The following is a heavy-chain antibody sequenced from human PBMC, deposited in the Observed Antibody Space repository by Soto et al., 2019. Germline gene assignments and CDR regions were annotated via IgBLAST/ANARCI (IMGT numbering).Heavy chain of an antibody. J-gene: IGHJ3*02. CDR3: ARAWYSSSWYDDAFDI. Sequence: GGSLRLSCAASGFTFSSYWMSWVRQAPGKGLEWVANIKQDGSEKYYVDSVKGRFTISRDNAKNSLYLQMNSLRAEDTAVYYCARAWYSSSWYDDAFDIWGQGTMVTVSS. CDR1: GFTFSSYW. V-gene: IGHV3-7*04. CDR2: IKQDGSEK. D-gene: IGHD6-13*01.